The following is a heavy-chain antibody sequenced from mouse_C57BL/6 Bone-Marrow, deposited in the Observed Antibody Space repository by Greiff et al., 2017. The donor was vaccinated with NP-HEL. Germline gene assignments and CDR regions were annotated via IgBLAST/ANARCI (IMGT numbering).Heavy chain of an antibody. CDR3: ARCMDYSRAGFAY. CDR1: GYTFTSYW. CDR2: IDPSDSET. Sequence: QVQLQQSGAELVRPGSSVKLSCKASGYTFTSYWMHWVKQRPIQGLEWIGNIDPSDSETHYNQKFKDKATLTVDKSSSTAYMQLSSLTSEDSAVYYCARCMDYSRAGFAYWGQGTLVTVSA. J-gene: IGHJ3*01. V-gene: IGHV1-52*01. D-gene: IGHD2-5*01.